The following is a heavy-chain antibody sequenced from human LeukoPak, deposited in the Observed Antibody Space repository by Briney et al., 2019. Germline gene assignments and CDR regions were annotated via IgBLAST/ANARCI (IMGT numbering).Heavy chain of an antibody. CDR1: GGSISSYY. J-gene: IGHJ4*02. CDR3: ARAGDHEGFDY. CDR2: IYYSGST. Sequence: SETLSLTCTVSGGSISSYYWSWIRQPPGKGLEWIGYIYYSGSTNYNPSLKSRVTISVDTSKNQFSLKLSSVTAADTAVYYCARAGDHEGFDYWGQGTLVTASS. D-gene: IGHD4-17*01. V-gene: IGHV4-59*01.